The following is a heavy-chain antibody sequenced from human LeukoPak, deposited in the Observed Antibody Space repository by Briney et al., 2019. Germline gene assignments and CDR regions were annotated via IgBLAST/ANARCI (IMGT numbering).Heavy chain of an antibody. V-gene: IGHV3-74*01. CDR1: GFTFSNYW. CDR3: ARENPATYYDILTGYPLYYGMDV. CDR2: IKGDGSHT. Sequence: GGSLRLSCAASGFTFSNYWMHWVRQAPGKGLVWVSRIKGDGSHTIYADSVKGRFTISRDNAKNTLYLQMKSLRAEDTAVYYCARENPATYYDILTGYPLYYGMDVWGQGTTVTVSS. D-gene: IGHD3-9*01. J-gene: IGHJ6*02.